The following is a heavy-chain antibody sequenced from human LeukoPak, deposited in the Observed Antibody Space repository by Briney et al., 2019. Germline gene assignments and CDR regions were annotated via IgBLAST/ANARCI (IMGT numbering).Heavy chain of an antibody. J-gene: IGHJ6*03. Sequence: SETLSLTCTVSGGSINKYYWSWIRQPPGKGLEGIGYIYYSGSTNYNPSLKSRVTISVDTSKNQFSLKLSSVTAADTAVYYCARDCGGDCYYYYYMVVWGKGATVAVSS. V-gene: IGHV4-59*12. CDR1: GGSINKYY. D-gene: IGHD2-21*01. CDR3: ARDCGGDCYYYYYMVV. CDR2: IYYSGST.